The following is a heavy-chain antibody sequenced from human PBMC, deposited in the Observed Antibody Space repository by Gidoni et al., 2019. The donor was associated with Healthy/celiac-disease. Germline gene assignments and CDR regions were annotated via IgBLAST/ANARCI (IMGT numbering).Heavy chain of an antibody. CDR3: AKGPLQLYGDYANNWFDP. V-gene: IGHV3-23*01. D-gene: IGHD4-17*01. CDR1: GFTFSSYA. CDR2: ISGSGGST. Sequence: AASGFTFSSYAMSWVRQAPGKGLEWVSAISGSGGSTYYADSVKGRFTISRDNSKNTLYLQMNSLRAEDTAVYYCAKGPLQLYGDYANNWFDPWGQGTLVTVSS. J-gene: IGHJ5*02.